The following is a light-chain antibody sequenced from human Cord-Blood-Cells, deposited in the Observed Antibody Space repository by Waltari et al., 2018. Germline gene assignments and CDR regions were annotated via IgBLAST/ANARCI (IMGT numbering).Light chain of an antibody. J-gene: IGKJ3*01. V-gene: IGKV3-11*01. CDR2: YAS. CDR3: QHRSNWPLFT. Sequence: EIELTQSPATLSLSPGERATLSCRASQSVSSYLAWYQQKPGQAPRLLIYYASNRATGIPARFSGSGSGTDFTLTISSLEPEDFAVYYCQHRSNWPLFTFGPGTKVDIK. CDR1: QSVSSY.